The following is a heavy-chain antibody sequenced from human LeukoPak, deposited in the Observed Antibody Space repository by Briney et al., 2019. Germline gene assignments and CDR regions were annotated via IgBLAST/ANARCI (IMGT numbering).Heavy chain of an antibody. V-gene: IGHV3-30*01. CDR1: GFTFSSYA. CDR2: ISYDGSNK. J-gene: IGHJ4*02. Sequence: GGSLRLSCAASGFTFSSYAMHRVRQAPGKGLEWVAVISYDGSNKYYADSVKGRFTISRDNSKNTLYLQMNSLRAEDTAVYYCARGIAAAGTQNWGQGTLVTVSS. D-gene: IGHD6-13*01. CDR3: ARGIAAAGTQN.